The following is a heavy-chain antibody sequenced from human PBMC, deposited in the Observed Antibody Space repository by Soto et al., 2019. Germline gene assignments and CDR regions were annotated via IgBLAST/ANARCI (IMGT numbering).Heavy chain of an antibody. J-gene: IGHJ6*02. CDR1: GFTFSSYG. D-gene: IGHD5-12*01. Sequence: GGSLRLSCAASGFTFSSYGMHWVRQAPGKGLEWVAVISYDGSNKYYADSVKGRFTISRDNSKNTLYLQMNSLRAEDTAVYYCAKDDIVATNYYYYGMDVWGQGTTVTVSS. V-gene: IGHV3-30*18. CDR3: AKDDIVATNYYYYGMDV. CDR2: ISYDGSNK.